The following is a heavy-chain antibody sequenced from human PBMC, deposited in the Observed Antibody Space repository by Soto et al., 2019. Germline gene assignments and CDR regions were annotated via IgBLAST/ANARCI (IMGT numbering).Heavy chain of an antibody. CDR2: INYSGRT. Sequence: QVLLQESGPGLVKPSETLSLTCTVSGGSISDSSHYWAWIRQPPGKGLEWIATINYSGRTYYNPYRRSRVTISVDTSRDQFSLNLNSVTAADTAVYYCARHFGHYGDWAFDFWGQGTLVTVSS. D-gene: IGHD4-17*01. V-gene: IGHV4-39*01. J-gene: IGHJ4*02. CDR1: GGSISDSSHY. CDR3: ARHFGHYGDWAFDF.